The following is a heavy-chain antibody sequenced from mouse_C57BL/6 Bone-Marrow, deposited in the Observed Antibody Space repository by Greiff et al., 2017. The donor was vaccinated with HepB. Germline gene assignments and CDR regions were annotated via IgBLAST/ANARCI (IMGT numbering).Heavy chain of an antibody. D-gene: IGHD1-1*01. CDR2: IDPSDSYT. CDR3: ARGYYYGRV. J-gene: IGHJ1*03. Sequence: QVQLQQPGAELVMPGASVKLSCKASGYTFTSYWMHWVKQRPGQGLEWIGEIDPSDSYTNYNQKFKGKSTLTVDKSSSTAYMQLSSLTSEDSAVYYCARGYYYGRVWGTGTTVTVSS. CDR1: GYTFTSYW. V-gene: IGHV1-69*01.